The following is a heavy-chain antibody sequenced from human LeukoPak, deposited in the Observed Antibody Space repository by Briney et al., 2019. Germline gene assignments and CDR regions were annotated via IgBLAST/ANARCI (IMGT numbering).Heavy chain of an antibody. V-gene: IGHV1-18*04. CDR1: GGTFNSYA. CDR3: AFPGVGFDY. CDR2: ISAYNGNT. Sequence: ASVKVSCKASGGTFNSYAITWVRQAPGQGLEWMGWISAYNGNTNYAQKLQGRVTMTTDTSTSTAYMELRSLRSDDTAVYYCAFPGVGFDYWGQGTLVTVSS. J-gene: IGHJ4*02. D-gene: IGHD2-15*01.